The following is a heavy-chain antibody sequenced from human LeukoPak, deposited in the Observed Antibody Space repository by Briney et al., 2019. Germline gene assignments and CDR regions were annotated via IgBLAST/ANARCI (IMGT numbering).Heavy chain of an antibody. V-gene: IGHV3-30*18. J-gene: IGHJ3*02. CDR3: AKDGDYGAFDI. CDR2: ISYDGSNK. Sequence: PGGSLRLSCAASGFTFSSYGTHWVRQAPGKGLEWVAVISYDGSNKYYADSVKGRFTISRDNSKNTLYLQMNSLRAEDTAVYYCAKDGDYGAFDIWGQGTMVTVSS. D-gene: IGHD4-17*01. CDR1: GFTFSSYG.